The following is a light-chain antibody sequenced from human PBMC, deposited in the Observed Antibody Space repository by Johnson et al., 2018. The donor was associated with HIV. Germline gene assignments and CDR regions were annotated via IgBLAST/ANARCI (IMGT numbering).Light chain of an antibody. J-gene: IGLJ1*01. CDR1: SSNVGNNY. Sequence: QSVLTQPPSVSAAPGQKVTISCSGSSSNVGNNYVSWFQQLPGTAPKLLIYDNNERPSGIPDRFSGSKSGTSATLGITGLQTGDAADYYCGTWESRLTVYVFGTGTKVTVL. CDR3: GTWESRLTVYV. V-gene: IGLV1-51*01. CDR2: DNN.